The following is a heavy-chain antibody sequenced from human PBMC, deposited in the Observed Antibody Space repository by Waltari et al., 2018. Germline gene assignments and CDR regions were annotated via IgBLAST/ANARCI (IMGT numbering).Heavy chain of an antibody. CDR3: ARAPLATIVGNYFDS. J-gene: IGHJ4*02. CDR1: GFSFGSFW. D-gene: IGHD5-12*01. Sequence: EVKMVESGGALVQPGGSLRLSCIAPGFSFGSFWMRWVRQAPGKGLEWLANSSPGGTDKYYLDSMEGRFTISRDNAKSSLYLQMDSLTADDTAFYYCARAPLATIVGNYFDSWGQGALVTVS. CDR2: SSPGGTDK. V-gene: IGHV3-7*04.